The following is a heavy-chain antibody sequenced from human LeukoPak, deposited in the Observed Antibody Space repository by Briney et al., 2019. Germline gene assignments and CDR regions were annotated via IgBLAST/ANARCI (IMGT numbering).Heavy chain of an antibody. CDR1: GGSFSSNTCY. Sequence: PSETLSLTCTVSGGSFSSNTCYWGWIRQPPGKGLEWLGSIYYSGSTYYNPSLKSRVSISVDTSKNQFSLKLSSVTAADTAVYYCARALDSSSSRYQAFEEWGQGTLVTVSS. V-gene: IGHV4-39*01. CDR2: IYYSGST. CDR3: ARALDSSSSRYQAFEE. J-gene: IGHJ4*02. D-gene: IGHD2-2*01.